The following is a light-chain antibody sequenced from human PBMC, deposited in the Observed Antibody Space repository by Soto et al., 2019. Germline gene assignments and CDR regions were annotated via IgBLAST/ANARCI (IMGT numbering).Light chain of an antibody. J-gene: IGKJ1*01. Sequence: AIRMTQSPSSFSASTGDRVTITCRASQGISSYLAWYQQKPGKAPKLRIYAASTLQSGVPSRFSGSGSGTDFTLTISCLQSEDFATYYCQQYYSYPRTFGQETKV. CDR2: AAS. V-gene: IGKV1-8*01. CDR3: QQYYSYPRT. CDR1: QGISSY.